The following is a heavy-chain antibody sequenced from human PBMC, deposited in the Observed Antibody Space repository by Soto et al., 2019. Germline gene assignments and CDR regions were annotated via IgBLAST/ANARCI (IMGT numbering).Heavy chain of an antibody. CDR2: IGTAGDT. Sequence: EVQLVESGGGLVQPGGSLRLSCTVSGFTLSNYDIHWVRQVTGRGLEWVSAIGTAGDTYYPGSVKGRFTSSRENAKNSLYLQMNSLRAEDTAVYYCVRDGGGNYGGYYYYGMDVWGQGTTVIVAS. V-gene: IGHV3-13*04. J-gene: IGHJ6*02. D-gene: IGHD4-17*01. CDR1: GFTLSNYD. CDR3: VRDGGGNYGGYYYYGMDV.